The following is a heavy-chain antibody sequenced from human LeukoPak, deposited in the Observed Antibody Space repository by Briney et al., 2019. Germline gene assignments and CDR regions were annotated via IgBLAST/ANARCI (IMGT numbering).Heavy chain of an antibody. CDR1: GGSFSGHY. Sequence: SETLSLTCAVYGGSFSGHYWSWIRQPPGKGLEWIGEINDSGSTEGNPSLKSRLTISVDTSKNQFSLKLSSVNAADTAMYYCASLPSGYCFDFWSQGTLVTVSS. V-gene: IGHV4-34*01. J-gene: IGHJ4*02. CDR3: ASLPSGYCFDF. CDR2: INDSGST. D-gene: IGHD3-9*01.